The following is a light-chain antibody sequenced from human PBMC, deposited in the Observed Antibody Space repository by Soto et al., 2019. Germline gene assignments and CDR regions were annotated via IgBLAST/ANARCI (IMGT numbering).Light chain of an antibody. CDR3: QQYDTWPHT. J-gene: IGKJ2*01. CDR1: QNLSRN. CDR2: GAS. Sequence: EMVMTQSPATLSMSPGERATRSCRASQNLSRNLAWYQQQPGQAPRLLIYGASTRATGIPARFSGSGSGTDFTLTISSLQSEDFVVYYCQQYDTWPHTFGQGTKLEIQ. V-gene: IGKV3-15*01.